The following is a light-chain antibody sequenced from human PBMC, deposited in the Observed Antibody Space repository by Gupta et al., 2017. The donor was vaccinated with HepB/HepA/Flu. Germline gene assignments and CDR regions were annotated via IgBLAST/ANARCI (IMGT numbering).Light chain of an antibody. CDR2: GKN. V-gene: IGLV3-19*01. CDR3: NSRDSSGNPPYV. Sequence: SSELTQDPALSVALGQTVRISCQGDSLRSYYASWYQQKPGQAPVLVIYGKNNRPSGIPDRFSGSSSGNTASLTITGAQAEDEADYYCNSRDSSGNPPYVFGTGTKVTVL. CDR1: SLRSYY. J-gene: IGLJ1*01.